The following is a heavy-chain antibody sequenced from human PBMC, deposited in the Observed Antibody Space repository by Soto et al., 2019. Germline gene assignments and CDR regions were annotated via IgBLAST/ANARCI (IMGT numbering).Heavy chain of an antibody. CDR1: GFTFTSSA. CDR3: AAARSCTSISCRFNFDY. Sequence: QMQLVQSGPEVKKPGTSVKVSCKASGFTFTSSAMQWFRQARGQRLEWMGWIVVGSGNTNYAQKFQERVTITRDMSTRTAYMELSSLRSEDTAVYYCAAARSCTSISCRFNFDYWGQGPLVTVSS. V-gene: IGHV1-58*02. J-gene: IGHJ4*02. D-gene: IGHD2-2*01. CDR2: IVVGSGNT.